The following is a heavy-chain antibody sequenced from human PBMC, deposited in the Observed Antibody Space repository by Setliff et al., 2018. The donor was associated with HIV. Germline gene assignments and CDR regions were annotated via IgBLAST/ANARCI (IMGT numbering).Heavy chain of an antibody. Sequence: LRLSCAASGFTFSSYAMSWVRQAPGKGLEWVSTISGGGGSTYFADSVKGRFTLSRDNSKNTLYLQMNSLRVEDTAIYYCAKEASYGGSHFDYWGQGTLVTVSS. V-gene: IGHV3-23*01. CDR2: ISGGGGST. J-gene: IGHJ4*02. D-gene: IGHD4-17*01. CDR1: GFTFSSYA. CDR3: AKEASYGGSHFDY.